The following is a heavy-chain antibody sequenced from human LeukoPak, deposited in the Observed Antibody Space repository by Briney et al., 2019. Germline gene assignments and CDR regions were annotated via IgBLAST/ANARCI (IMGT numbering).Heavy chain of an antibody. CDR1: GGSISSYY. D-gene: IGHD2-15*01. Sequence: SETLSLTCTVSGGSISSYYWSWIRQPPGKGLEWFGYIHYSGSTNYNPSLKRRVTISVDTSKNQFSLKLSSVTAADTAVYYCARTTEGYCRGRSCYSYYYYMDVWGKGTTVTVSS. CDR2: IHYSGST. V-gene: IGHV4-59*01. CDR3: ARTTEGYCRGRSCYSYYYYMDV. J-gene: IGHJ6*03.